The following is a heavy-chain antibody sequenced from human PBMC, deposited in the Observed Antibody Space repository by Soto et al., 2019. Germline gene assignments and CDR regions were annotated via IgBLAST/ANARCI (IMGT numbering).Heavy chain of an antibody. CDR2: IYYSGST. Sequence: SETLSLTXTVSGGSISSGDYYWSWIRQPPGKGLEWIGYIYYSGSTYYNPSLKSRVTISVDTSKNQFSLKLSSVTAADTAVYYCARLEWLVHWFDPWGQGTLVTVSS. CDR3: ARLEWLVHWFDP. V-gene: IGHV4-30-4*01. CDR1: GGSISSGDYY. D-gene: IGHD6-19*01. J-gene: IGHJ5*02.